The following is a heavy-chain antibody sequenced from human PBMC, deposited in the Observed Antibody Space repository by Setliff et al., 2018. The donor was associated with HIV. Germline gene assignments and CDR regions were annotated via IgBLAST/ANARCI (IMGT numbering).Heavy chain of an antibody. CDR3: AIGGNGYGYGDSTLEGRVVVGAPTIINSPNPLQPLP. Sequence: EASVKVSCKASGGTFSSYAISWVRQATGQGLEWMGGIIPIFGTANYAQKFQGRVTITTDESTSTAYMELSSLRSEDTAVYYCAIGGNGYGYGDSTLEGRVVVGAPTIINSPNPLQPLPWG. CDR1: GGTFSSYA. D-gene: IGHD2-2*01. J-gene: IGHJ5*02. CDR2: IIPIFGTA. V-gene: IGHV1-69*05.